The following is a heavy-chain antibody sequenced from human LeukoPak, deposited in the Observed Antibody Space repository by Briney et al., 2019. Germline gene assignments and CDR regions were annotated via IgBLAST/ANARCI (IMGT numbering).Heavy chain of an antibody. Sequence: PGGSLRLSCAASGFTFSNAWMNWVRQAPGKGLEWVGRIKSKTDGGTTDYAAPVKGRFTISRDDSKNTLYLQMNSLKTEDTAVYYCAKPPLGLWFGESNHFDYWGQGTLVTVSS. J-gene: IGHJ4*02. CDR1: GFTFSNAW. D-gene: IGHD3-10*01. CDR2: IKSKTDGGTT. V-gene: IGHV3-15*07. CDR3: AKPPLGLWFGESNHFDY.